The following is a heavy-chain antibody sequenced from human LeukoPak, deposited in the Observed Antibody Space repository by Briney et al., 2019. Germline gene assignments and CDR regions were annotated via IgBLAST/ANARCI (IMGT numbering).Heavy chain of an antibody. CDR2: INPNSGGT. V-gene: IGHV1-2*02. Sequence: ASVKVSCKASGYTFTDYYMHWVRQAPGQGLEWMEWINPNSGGTNFAQKFQGRVTMTRDTSISTAYMELSRLRSDDTAVYYCARGGHVLRFLEVYWGQGTLVTVSS. J-gene: IGHJ4*02. CDR3: ARGGHVLRFLEVY. CDR1: GYTFTDYY. D-gene: IGHD3-3*01.